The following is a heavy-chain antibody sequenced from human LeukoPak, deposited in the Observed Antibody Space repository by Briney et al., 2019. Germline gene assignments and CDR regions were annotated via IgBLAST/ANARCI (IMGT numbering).Heavy chain of an antibody. CDR1: GYSFTSYW. J-gene: IGHJ4*02. D-gene: IGHD3-22*01. CDR2: IYPGDSDT. V-gene: IGHV5-51*01. Sequence: GESLQISCKGSGYSFTSYWIVWVRQLPGKGLEWMGIIYPGDSDTRYSPSFQGHVTISADKSISTAYLQWSSLKASDTAMYYCARIYDTSGYYFLGYWGQGTLVTVSS. CDR3: ARIYDTSGYYFLGY.